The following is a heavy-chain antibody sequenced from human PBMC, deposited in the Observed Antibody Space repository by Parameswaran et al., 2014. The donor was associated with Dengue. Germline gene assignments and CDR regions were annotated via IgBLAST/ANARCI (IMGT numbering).Heavy chain of an antibody. D-gene: IGHD6-6*01. Sequence: RWIRQPPGKGLEWVANIKQDGSEKYYVDSVKGRFTISRDNAKNSLYLQMNSLRAEDTAVYYCANADMDPYSSSFGGSNGMDVWGQGTTVTVSS. CDR2: IKQDGSEK. V-gene: IGHV3-7*03. J-gene: IGHJ6*02. CDR3: ANADMDPYSSSFGGSNGMDV.